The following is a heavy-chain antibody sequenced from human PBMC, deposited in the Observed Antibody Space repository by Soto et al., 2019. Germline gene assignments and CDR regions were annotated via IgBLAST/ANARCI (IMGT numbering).Heavy chain of an antibody. V-gene: IGHV4-31*03. Sequence: QVQLQESGPGLVKPSQTLSLTCTVSGASINNVNYYWSWIRQHPGKGLEWIGYIYYNGNTQYNPSLKRRVTIPVDTSENQFSMQLSSVTAADTAVYFCAREGGDGVDYWGQGTLVTVSS. CDR1: GASINNVNYY. D-gene: IGHD3-16*01. CDR2: IYYNGNT. CDR3: AREGGDGVDY. J-gene: IGHJ4*02.